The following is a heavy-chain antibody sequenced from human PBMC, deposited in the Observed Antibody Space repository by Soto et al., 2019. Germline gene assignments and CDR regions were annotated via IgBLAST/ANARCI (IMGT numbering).Heavy chain of an antibody. CDR2: MNPDSGDT. CDR3: ARSRGGTGVHFDY. Sequence: ASVKVSCKASGYTFTNYDINWVRQATGQGPEWMGWMNPDSGDTGYVPNFQGRVTMTRSTSISTAYMQLSDLRSEDTAVYYCARSRGGTGVHFDYWGQGTQVTVSS. CDR1: GYTFTNYD. D-gene: IGHD7-27*01. V-gene: IGHV1-8*01. J-gene: IGHJ4*02.